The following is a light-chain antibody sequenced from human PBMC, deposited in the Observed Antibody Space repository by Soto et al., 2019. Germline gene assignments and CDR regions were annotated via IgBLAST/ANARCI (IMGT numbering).Light chain of an antibody. CDR3: GTWDSSLSAAV. CDR1: SSNIGNNY. Sequence: QSVLTQPPSVSAAPGQTVTISCSGSSSNIGNNYVSCYQQLPGTAPKLLIYDNNKQPSGIPDRFSGSKSGTSATLGITGLQTGDEAADYCGTWDSSLSAAVFGGGTQLTVL. CDR2: DNN. V-gene: IGLV1-51*01. J-gene: IGLJ7*01.